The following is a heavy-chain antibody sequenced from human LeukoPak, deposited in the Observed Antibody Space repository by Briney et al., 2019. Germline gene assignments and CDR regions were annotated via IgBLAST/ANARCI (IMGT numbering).Heavy chain of an antibody. Sequence: SETLSLTCTVSGGSISSSFWSWIRQPPGKGLEWIGYIYYSGSTYYNPSLKSRVTISVDTSKNQFSLKLSSVTAADTAVYYCARQGGYCSSTSCYLYYGSGSHDAFDIWGQGTMVTVSS. CDR3: ARQGGYCSSTSCYLYYGSGSHDAFDI. D-gene: IGHD2-2*03. CDR2: IYYSGST. J-gene: IGHJ3*02. CDR1: GGSISSSF. V-gene: IGHV4-59*08.